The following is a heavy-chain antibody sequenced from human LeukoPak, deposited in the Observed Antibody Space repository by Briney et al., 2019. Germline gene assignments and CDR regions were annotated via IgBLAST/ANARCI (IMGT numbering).Heavy chain of an antibody. D-gene: IGHD1/OR15-1a*01. CDR2: IYHSGNT. CDR1: GGSISSSSYY. Sequence: SETLSLTCTVSGGSISSSSYYWGWIRQPPGKGLEWIGSIYHSGNTYYNPSLKSRVTISVDTSKNQFSLNLSSVTAADTAVYYCARVRLRNTSGGLSWFDPWGQGTLVTVSS. CDR3: ARVRLRNTSGGLSWFDP. V-gene: IGHV4-39*07. J-gene: IGHJ5*02.